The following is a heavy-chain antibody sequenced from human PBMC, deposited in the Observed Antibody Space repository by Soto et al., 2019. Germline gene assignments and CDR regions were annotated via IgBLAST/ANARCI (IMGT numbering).Heavy chain of an antibody. CDR1: GYTLTELS. J-gene: IGHJ6*02. CDR3: ATLSSQRHYYYYYGMDV. CDR2: FDPEDGET. Sequence: ASVKVSCKVSGYTLTELSIHWVRQAPGKGLEWMGGFDPEDGETIYAQKFQGRVTMTEDTSTDTAYMELSSLRSEDTAVYYCATLSSQRHYYYYYGMDVWGQGTKVTVS. D-gene: IGHD6-13*01. V-gene: IGHV1-24*01.